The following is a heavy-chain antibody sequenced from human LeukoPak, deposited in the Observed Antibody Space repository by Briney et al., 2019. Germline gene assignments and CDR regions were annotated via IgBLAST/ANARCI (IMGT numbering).Heavy chain of an antibody. CDR2: IKQDGSEK. CDR3: AGCSTVTTYYYSYYMDI. CDR1: GFTFSSYW. Sequence: PGGSLRLSCAASGFTFSSYWMSWVRQAPGKGLEWVANIKQDGSEKYYVDSVKGRFTISRDNAKNSLYLQMNSLRAEDTAVYYCAGCSTVTTYYYSYYMDIWGKGTTVTVSS. J-gene: IGHJ6*03. V-gene: IGHV3-7*01. D-gene: IGHD4-17*01.